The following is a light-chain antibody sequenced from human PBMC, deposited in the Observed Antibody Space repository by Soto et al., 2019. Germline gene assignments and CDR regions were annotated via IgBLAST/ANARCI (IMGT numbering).Light chain of an antibody. Sequence: IVLTQSPGTLSLSPGERATLSCRASQSVSSSFLAWYRQKPGQAPRLLIYGASSRATGIPDRFSGSGSGTDFTLTISGLEPEDFAVYYCQQYGSSPGTFGQGTKVDIK. CDR3: QQYGSSPGT. V-gene: IGKV3-20*01. CDR1: QSVSSSF. CDR2: GAS. J-gene: IGKJ1*01.